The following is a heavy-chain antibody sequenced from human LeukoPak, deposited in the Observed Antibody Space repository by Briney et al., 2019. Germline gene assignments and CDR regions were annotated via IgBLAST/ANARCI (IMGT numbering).Heavy chain of an antibody. J-gene: IGHJ4*02. CDR3: ARGEDYGGNLDY. CDR1: GGSINSGSYY. Sequence: SQTLSLTCTVSGGSINSGSYYWSWIRQPAGKGLEWIGRIYTSGGTNYNPSLKSRVTISVDTSKNQFSLKLSSVTAADTAVYYCARGEDYGGNLDYWGQGTLVTVSS. V-gene: IGHV4-61*02. CDR2: IYTSGGT. D-gene: IGHD4-23*01.